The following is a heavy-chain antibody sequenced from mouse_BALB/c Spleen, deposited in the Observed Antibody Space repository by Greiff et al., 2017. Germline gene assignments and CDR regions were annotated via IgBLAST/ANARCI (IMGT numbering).Heavy chain of an antibody. Sequence: EVKVVESGGGLVKPGGSLKLSCAASGFAFSSYDMSWVRQTPEKRLEWVAYISSGGGSTYYPDTVKGRFTISRDNAKNTLYLQMSSLKSEDTAMYYCARPDYRYPWFAYWGQGTLVTVSA. J-gene: IGHJ3*01. CDR3: ARPDYRYPWFAY. CDR1: GFAFSSYD. V-gene: IGHV5-12-1*01. CDR2: ISSGGGST. D-gene: IGHD2-14*01.